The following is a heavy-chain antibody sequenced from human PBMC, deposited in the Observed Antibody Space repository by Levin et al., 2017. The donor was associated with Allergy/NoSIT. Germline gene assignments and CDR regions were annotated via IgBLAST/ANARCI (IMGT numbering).Heavy chain of an antibody. CDR2: ISSSGGST. CDR1: GFPFSSSA. V-gene: IGHV3-23*01. D-gene: IGHD3-16*01. Sequence: GGSLRLSCAASGFPFSSSAMTWVRQAPGKGLKWVSGISSSGGSTSYAESVKGRFTISRDNSRNTPYLQMNSLRAEDTAIYYCAKRDYDFVWGSPGGYWGQGVLVTVSS. J-gene: IGHJ4*02. CDR3: AKRDYDFVWGSPGGY.